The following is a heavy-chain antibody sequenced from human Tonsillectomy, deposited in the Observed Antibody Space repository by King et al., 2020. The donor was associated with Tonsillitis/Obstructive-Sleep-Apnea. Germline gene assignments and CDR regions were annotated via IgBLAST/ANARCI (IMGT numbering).Heavy chain of an antibody. CDR3: AREVIVQVPVVMGGGFDY. J-gene: IGHJ4*02. Sequence: VQLPQWGAGLLKPSETLSLTCAVYGGSFSGYYWSWIRQPPGKGLEWIGEINHSGSTNYNPSLKSRVTISLDTSKKQFSLKLSSVTAADTAVYYCAREVIVQVPVVMGGGFDYWGQGTLVTVSS. V-gene: IGHV4-34*01. CDR1: GGSFSGYY. CDR2: INHSGST. D-gene: IGHD2-2*01.